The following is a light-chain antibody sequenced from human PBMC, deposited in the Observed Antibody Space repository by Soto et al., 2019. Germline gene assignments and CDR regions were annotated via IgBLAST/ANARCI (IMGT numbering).Light chain of an antibody. CDR2: DVN. CDR3: SSYSSSATNYV. J-gene: IGLJ1*01. CDR1: SSDVGGYDY. Sequence: QSALTQPASVSGSPGQSITISCTGTSSDVGGYDYDSWYQQHPGEAPKVIIYDVNNRPSGVSSRFSGSKSGNTASLSISGLQAEDEADYYCSSYSSSATNYVFGSGTKLTVL. V-gene: IGLV2-14*03.